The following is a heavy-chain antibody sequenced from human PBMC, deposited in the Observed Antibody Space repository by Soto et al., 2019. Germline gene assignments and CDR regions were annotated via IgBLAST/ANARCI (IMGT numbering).Heavy chain of an antibody. D-gene: IGHD4-17*01. CDR3: ARMVYGDYDGGHWFDP. J-gene: IGHJ5*02. CDR1: GFSLSNARMG. V-gene: IGHV2-26*01. CDR2: IFSNDEK. Sequence: QVTLKESGPVLVNPTETLTLTCTVSGFSLSNARMGVSWIRQPPGKALEWLAHIFSNDEKSYSTSLKSRLTISKDTSKSQVVLTMTNMDPVDTATYYCARMVYGDYDGGHWFDPWGQGTLVTVSS.